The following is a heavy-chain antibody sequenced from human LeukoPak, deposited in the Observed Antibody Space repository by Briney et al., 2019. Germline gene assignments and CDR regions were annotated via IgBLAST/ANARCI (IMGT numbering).Heavy chain of an antibody. CDR1: GGTFSSYA. CDR3: ARGPGTSKVYYFDY. J-gene: IGHJ4*02. D-gene: IGHD1-14*01. V-gene: IGHV1-18*01. Sequence: ASVKVSCKASGGTFSSYAISWVRQAPGQGLEWMGWISAYNGNTNYAQKLQGRVTMTTDTSTSTAYMELRSLRSDDTAVYYCARGPGTSKVYYFDYWGQGTLVTVSS. CDR2: ISAYNGNT.